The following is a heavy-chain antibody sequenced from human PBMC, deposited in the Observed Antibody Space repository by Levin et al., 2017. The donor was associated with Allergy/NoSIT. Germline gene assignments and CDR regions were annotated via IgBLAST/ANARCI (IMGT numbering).Heavy chain of an antibody. D-gene: IGHD2-15*01. CDR2: MNPNSGST. V-gene: IGHV1-8*01. J-gene: IGHJ6*02. Sequence: GESLKISCKASGYAFSSYDIYWVRQATGQGLEWMGWMNPNSGSTAYAQKFQGRVTMSRDTSISTAYMELSSLRSDDTAVYYCAKRGTGGSLYYYYGMDVWGQGTTVTVSS. CDR3: AKRGTGGSLYYYYGMDV. CDR1: GYAFSSYD.